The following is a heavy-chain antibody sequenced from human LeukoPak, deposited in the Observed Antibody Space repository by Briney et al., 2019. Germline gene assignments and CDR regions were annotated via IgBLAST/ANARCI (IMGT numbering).Heavy chain of an antibody. D-gene: IGHD6-13*01. Sequence: GGSLRLSCAASGFTFSSYAMSWVRQAPGKGLEWVSGISGSGGSTYYADSVKGRFTMSRDNSKNTLYLQMNSLRAEDTALYYCAKVDSSSPSWGQGTLVTVSS. CDR1: GFTFSSYA. J-gene: IGHJ4*02. CDR2: ISGSGGST. CDR3: AKVDSSSPS. V-gene: IGHV3-23*01.